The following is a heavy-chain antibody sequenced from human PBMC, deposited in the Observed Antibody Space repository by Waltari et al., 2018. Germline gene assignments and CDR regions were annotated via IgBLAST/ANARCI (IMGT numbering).Heavy chain of an antibody. CDR3: VRDKQGGYFDY. Sequence: DVQVVESGGGLVQPGGSLTLSCAASEFTSANPYMNWVRQAPGKGLEWVGLIRNRARSFTTDYAASVEGRFAISRDDSKNSLYLQMNSLKTEDTAVYYCVRDKQGGYFDYWGQGTLVTVSS. CDR2: IRNRARSFTT. D-gene: IGHD3-16*01. V-gene: IGHV3-72*01. J-gene: IGHJ4*02. CDR1: EFTSANPY.